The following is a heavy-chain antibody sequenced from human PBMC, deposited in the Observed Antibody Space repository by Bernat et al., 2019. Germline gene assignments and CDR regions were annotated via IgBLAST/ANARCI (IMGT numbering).Heavy chain of an antibody. CDR3: ARVRTYYYDSSGWGDAFDI. V-gene: IGHV1-2*04. CDR1: GYSFTGYY. D-gene: IGHD3-22*01. Sequence: QVQLVQSGAEVKKPGASVQVSCKASGYSFTGYYMHWVRQAPGQGLEWVGWISPNSGGTNYAQKFQGWVTMTSDTSISTAYMELSRLRSDDTAVYYCARVRTYYYDSSGWGDAFDIRGQGTMVTVSS. J-gene: IGHJ3*02. CDR2: ISPNSGGT.